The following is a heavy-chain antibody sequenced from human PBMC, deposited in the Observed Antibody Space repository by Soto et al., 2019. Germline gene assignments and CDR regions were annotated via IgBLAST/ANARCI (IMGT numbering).Heavy chain of an antibody. D-gene: IGHD6-13*01. J-gene: IGHJ5*02. CDR3: ARQQLVLGIWFDP. CDR1: GGSISSYY. CDR2: IYYSGST. Sequence: SETLYLTCTVSGGSISSYYWSWIRQPPGKGLEWIGYIYYSGSTNYNPSLKSRVTISVDTSKNQFSLKLSSVTAADTAVYYCARQQLVLGIWFDPWGQGTLVTGSS. V-gene: IGHV4-59*08.